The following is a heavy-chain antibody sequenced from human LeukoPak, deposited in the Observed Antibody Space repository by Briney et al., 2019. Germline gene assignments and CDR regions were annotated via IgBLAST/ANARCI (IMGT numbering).Heavy chain of an antibody. Sequence: SETLSLTCTVSGGSISSYYWSWIRQPPGKGLEWIGYIYYSGSTNYNPSLKSRVTISVDTSKNQFSLKLSSVTAADTAVYYCARGAFGTVTLYYYYYCMDVWGKGTTVTVSS. CDR3: ARGAFGTVTLYYYYYCMDV. CDR2: IYYSGST. J-gene: IGHJ6*03. D-gene: IGHD3-16*01. V-gene: IGHV4-59*01. CDR1: GGSISSYY.